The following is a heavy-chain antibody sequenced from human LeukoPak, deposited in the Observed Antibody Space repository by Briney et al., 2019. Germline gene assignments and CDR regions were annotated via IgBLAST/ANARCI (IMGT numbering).Heavy chain of an antibody. J-gene: IGHJ6*02. V-gene: IGHV3-7*03. CDR1: GFTFSSYA. CDR3: ARGGGLDV. CDR2: INHNGNVN. Sequence: GGSLRLSCAASGFTFSSYAMNWARQAPGKGLEWVASINHNGNVNYYVDSVKGRFTISRDNAKNSLYLQMSNLRAEDTAVYFCARGGGLDVWGQGATVTVSS. D-gene: IGHD3-16*01.